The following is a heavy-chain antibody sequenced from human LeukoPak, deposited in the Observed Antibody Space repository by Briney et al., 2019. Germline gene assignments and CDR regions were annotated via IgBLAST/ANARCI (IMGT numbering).Heavy chain of an antibody. Sequence: GGSLRLSCAASGFTFSSYAMHWVRQAPGKGLEWVAVISYDGSNKYYADSVKGRFTISRDNSKNTLYLQMNSLRAEDTAVYYCARGHFLPDPTVRPFDYWGQGTLVTVSS. V-gene: IGHV3-30-3*01. CDR3: ARGHFLPDPTVRPFDY. CDR2: ISYDGSNK. CDR1: GFTFSSYA. D-gene: IGHD1-14*01. J-gene: IGHJ4*02.